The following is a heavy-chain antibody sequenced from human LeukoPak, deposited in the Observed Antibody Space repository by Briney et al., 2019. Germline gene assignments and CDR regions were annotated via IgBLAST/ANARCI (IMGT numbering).Heavy chain of an antibody. CDR1: GRSFSGYY. CDR2: INHSGST. J-gene: IGHJ2*01. V-gene: IGHV4-34*01. Sequence: SETLSLTCAVYGRSFSGYYWSWIRQPPGKGLEWIGEINHSGSTNYNPSLKSRVTISVDTSKNQFSLKLSSVTAADTAVYYCARTLRNRMVRACFDLWGRGNLVTVSS. CDR3: ARTLRNRMVRACFDL. D-gene: IGHD3-10*01.